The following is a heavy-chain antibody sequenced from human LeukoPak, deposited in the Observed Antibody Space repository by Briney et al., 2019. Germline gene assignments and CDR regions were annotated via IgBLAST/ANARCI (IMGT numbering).Heavy chain of an antibody. CDR3: ARGPIGGVVLETTLGYFDP. V-gene: IGHV4-30-2*01. J-gene: IGHJ5*02. D-gene: IGHD6-25*01. CDR1: GGSIAGSGWH. Sequence: SETLSLTCTVSGGSIAGSGWHWSWLRRPPGKGLEWIAYIYHSGGTYSSPPLRNRVTISVDRYKNQFFLNLRSATDADTAMYYCARGPIGGVVLETTLGYFDPWGQGTLATVSS. CDR2: IYHSGGT.